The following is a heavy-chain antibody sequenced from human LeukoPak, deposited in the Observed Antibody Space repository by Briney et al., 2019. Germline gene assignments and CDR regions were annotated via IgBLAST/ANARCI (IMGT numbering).Heavy chain of an antibody. Sequence: GGSLRLSCAASGFTFSSYWMSWVRQAPGKGLEWVANIKQDGSEKYYVDSVKGRFTISRDNAKNSLYLQMNSLRAEDTAVYYCAGEEAPSSWYYLSWFDPWGQGTLVTVSS. CDR2: IKQDGSEK. CDR3: AGEEAPSSWYYLSWFDP. J-gene: IGHJ5*02. CDR1: GFTFSSYW. D-gene: IGHD6-13*01. V-gene: IGHV3-7*01.